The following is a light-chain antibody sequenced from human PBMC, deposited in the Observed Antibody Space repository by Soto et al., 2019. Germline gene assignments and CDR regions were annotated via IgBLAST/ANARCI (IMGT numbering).Light chain of an antibody. CDR1: SSNIGAGYD. CDR3: QSYDSSLVGV. J-gene: IGLJ1*01. V-gene: IGLV1-40*01. CDR2: GNS. Sequence: QPVLTQPPSVSGAPGQRVTISCTGSSSNIGAGYDVHWYQQLPGTAPKLLIYGNSNRPSGVPDRFSGSKSGTSASLAITGLQAEDEADYYCQSYDSSLVGVFGTGTKVTVL.